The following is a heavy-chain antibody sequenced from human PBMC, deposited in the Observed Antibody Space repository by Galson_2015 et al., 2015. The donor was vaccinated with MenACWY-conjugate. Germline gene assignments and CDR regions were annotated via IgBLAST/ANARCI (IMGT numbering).Heavy chain of an antibody. D-gene: IGHD1-1*01. CDR3: ARIIHDGLDY. Sequence: SLRLSCAASGFTFDSYRMSWVRQAPGKALEWVTNINRDGGGTYYASSVKGRFTISKDNAENSLYLQMNSLRAEDTAIYYCARIIHDGLDYWGQGTLVTVSS. J-gene: IGHJ4*02. CDR2: INRDGGGT. V-gene: IGHV3-7*01. CDR1: GFTFDSYR.